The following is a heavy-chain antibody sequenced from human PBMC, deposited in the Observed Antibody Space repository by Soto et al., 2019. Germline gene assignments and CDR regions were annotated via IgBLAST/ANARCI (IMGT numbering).Heavy chain of an antibody. CDR1: GGTFSSYA. CDR3: AMNWNYTGGWFDP. CDR2: IIPIFGIA. V-gene: IGHV1-69*01. Sequence: QVQLVQSGAEVKKPGSSVKVSCKASGGTFSSYAISWVRQAPGQGLEWMGGIIPIFGIANYAQKFQGRVTITAEESTSTAYMELSSLRSEDTAVYYCAMNWNYTGGWFDPWGQGTLVTVSS. D-gene: IGHD1-7*01. J-gene: IGHJ5*02.